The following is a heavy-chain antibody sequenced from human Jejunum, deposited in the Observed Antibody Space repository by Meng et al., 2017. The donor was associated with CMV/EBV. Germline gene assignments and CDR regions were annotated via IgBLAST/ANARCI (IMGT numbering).Heavy chain of an antibody. D-gene: IGHD2-2*02. Sequence: SIRDYYWSWIRQPPGKGLEWIGYIFSSGTTDYNPSLKSRVTMSVDMSKNQVSLTLTSVTAADTAVYYCARGRNTRTTYYRGTFDSWGQGALVTVSS. CDR2: IFSSGTT. V-gene: IGHV4-4*09. CDR3: ARGRNTRTTYYRGTFDS. CDR1: SIRDYY. J-gene: IGHJ4*02.